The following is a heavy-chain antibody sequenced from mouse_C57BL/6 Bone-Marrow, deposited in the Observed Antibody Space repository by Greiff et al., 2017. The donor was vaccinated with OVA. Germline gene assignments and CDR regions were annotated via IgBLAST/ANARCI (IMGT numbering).Heavy chain of an antibody. CDR1: GYTFTSYW. J-gene: IGHJ2*01. CDR3: ASLITTVVDVYLDD. Sequence: QVQLQQSGAELVKPGASVKMSCKASGYTFTSYWITWVKQRPGQGLEWIGDIYPGSGCTSYNEKFKSKATLTVDTSSSTAYMQLSSLTSEAPAFYYCASLITTVVDVYLDDWGQGTTLTVAS. CDR2: IYPGSGCT. V-gene: IGHV1-55*01. D-gene: IGHD1-1*01.